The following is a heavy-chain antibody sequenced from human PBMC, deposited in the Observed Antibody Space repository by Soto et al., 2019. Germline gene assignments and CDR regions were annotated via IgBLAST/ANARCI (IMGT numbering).Heavy chain of an antibody. CDR3: ARAVAAPAAFDY. CDR2: INAGNGNT. Sequence: QVQLVQSGAEEKKPGASVKVSCKASGYTFTGYAMHWVRQAPGQRLEWMGWINAGNGNTKYSQKFQGRVTITRDTSASTAYMELSSLRSEDTAVYYCARAVAAPAAFDYWGQGTLVTVSS. D-gene: IGHD6-25*01. CDR1: GYTFTGYA. J-gene: IGHJ4*02. V-gene: IGHV1-3*05.